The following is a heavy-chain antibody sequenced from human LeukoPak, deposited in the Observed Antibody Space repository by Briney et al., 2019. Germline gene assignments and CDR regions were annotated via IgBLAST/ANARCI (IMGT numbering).Heavy chain of an antibody. CDR1: GFTFSTYG. V-gene: IGHV3-33*01. Sequence: GRSLRLSCAASGFTFSTYGMQWVRQAPGEGLEWVAIIWYDGGIKYYADSVKGRFTVSRDNAKNTLYLQMNSLRAEDTAVYYCARGAAGFDYWGQGTLVTVSS. CDR2: IWYDGGIK. D-gene: IGHD6-13*01. CDR3: ARGAAGFDY. J-gene: IGHJ4*02.